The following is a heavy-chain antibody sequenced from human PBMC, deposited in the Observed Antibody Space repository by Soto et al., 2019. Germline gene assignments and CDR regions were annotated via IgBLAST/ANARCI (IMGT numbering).Heavy chain of an antibody. Sequence: SETLSLTCTVSGGSSSSYYWSWIRQPTGKGLEWIGYIYYSGSTNYNPSLKSRVTISVDTSKNQFSLKLSSVTAADTAVYYCARDQYYDFWSGPYYYMDVWGKGTTVTVSS. J-gene: IGHJ6*03. V-gene: IGHV4-59*01. CDR1: GGSSSSYY. D-gene: IGHD3-3*01. CDR2: IYYSGST. CDR3: ARDQYYDFWSGPYYYMDV.